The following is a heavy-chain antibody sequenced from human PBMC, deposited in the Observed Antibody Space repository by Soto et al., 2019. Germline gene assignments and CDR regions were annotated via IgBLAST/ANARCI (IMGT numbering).Heavy chain of an antibody. CDR2: IIAMLGTA. CDR3: GVAIWGSYRLRHHGMDV. V-gene: IGHV1-69*13. CDR1: GGTLTISRHG. J-gene: IGHJ6*02. D-gene: IGHD3-16*02. Sequence: GASVKVSCKACGGTLTISRHGISWVRQAPGQGREWMGGIIAMLGTANYAQKFQGRVTITADESTGTAYMALSSMRSEGTAVYYCGVAIWGSYRLRHHGMDVWGQGTAVTVSS.